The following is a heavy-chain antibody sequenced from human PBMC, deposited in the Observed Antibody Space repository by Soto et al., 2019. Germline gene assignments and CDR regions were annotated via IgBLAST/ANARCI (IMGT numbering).Heavy chain of an antibody. CDR1: GFTFSSYG. Sequence: QVQLVESGGGVVQPGRSLRLSCAASGFTFSSYGMHWVRQAPGKGLEWVAVIWYDGRNKYYADSVKGRFTISRDNSKNTLYLQMNSLRADDTAVYYCARDSNYYDSRAYPDYWGQGTLVTVSS. V-gene: IGHV3-33*01. D-gene: IGHD3-22*01. J-gene: IGHJ4*02. CDR3: ARDSNYYDSRAYPDY. CDR2: IWYDGRNK.